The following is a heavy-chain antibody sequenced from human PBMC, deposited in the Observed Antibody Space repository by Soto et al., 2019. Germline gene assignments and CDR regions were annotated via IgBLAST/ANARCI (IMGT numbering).Heavy chain of an antibody. V-gene: IGHV1-58*01. D-gene: IGHD6-19*01. CDR3: AAGTPIAVAGYYYYGMDV. CDR2: IVVGSGNT. J-gene: IGHJ6*02. Sequence: ASVKVSCKASGFTFTSSAVQWVRQARGQRLEWIGWIVVGSGNTNYAQKFQERVTITRDMSTSTAYMELSSLRSEDTAVYYCAAGTPIAVAGYYYYGMDVWGQGTTVTVSS. CDR1: GFTFTSSA.